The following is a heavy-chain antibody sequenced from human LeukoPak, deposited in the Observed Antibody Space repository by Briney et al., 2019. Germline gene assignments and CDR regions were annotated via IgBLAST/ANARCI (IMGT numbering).Heavy chain of an antibody. D-gene: IGHD3-22*01. CDR2: IWYDGSNK. Sequence: GGSLRLSCAASGFTFSSYGMHWVRQAPGKGLEWVAVIWYDGSNKYYADSVKGRLTISRDNSENTLYLQMNRLRAEDTAVYYCSKAYYYDSSGYIPYFDYWGQGTPVTVSS. CDR3: SKAYYYDSSGYIPYFDY. CDR1: GFTFSSYG. J-gene: IGHJ4*02. V-gene: IGHV3-33*06.